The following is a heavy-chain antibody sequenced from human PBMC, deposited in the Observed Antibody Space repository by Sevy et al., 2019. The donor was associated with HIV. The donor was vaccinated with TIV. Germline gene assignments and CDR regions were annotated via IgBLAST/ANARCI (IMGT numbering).Heavy chain of an antibody. V-gene: IGHV4-38-2*01. Sequence: SETLSLTCAVSGYSISSGYYWGWIRQPPGKGLEWIASIYHSGSTYYNPSLKSRVTISVDTSKYQFSLKLSSVTAADTAVYYCASVSLRVVITDAFDIWGQGTMVTVSS. CDR1: GYSISSGYY. D-gene: IGHD3-22*01. CDR3: ASVSLRVVITDAFDI. J-gene: IGHJ3*02. CDR2: IYHSGST.